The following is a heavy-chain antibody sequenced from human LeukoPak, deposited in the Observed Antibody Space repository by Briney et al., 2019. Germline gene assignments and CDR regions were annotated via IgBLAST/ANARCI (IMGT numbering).Heavy chain of an antibody. CDR1: GGSFSGYY. D-gene: IGHD3-10*01. J-gene: IGHJ4*02. V-gene: IGHV4-34*01. CDR2: INHSGST. Sequence: SETLSLTCAVYGGSFSGYYWSWIRQPPGKGLEWIGEINHSGSTNYNPSLKSRVTISVGTSKNQFSLKLSSVTAADTAVYYCARLGRYYGSGSYRPVPREYWGQGTLVTVSS. CDR3: ARLGRYYGSGSYRPVPREY.